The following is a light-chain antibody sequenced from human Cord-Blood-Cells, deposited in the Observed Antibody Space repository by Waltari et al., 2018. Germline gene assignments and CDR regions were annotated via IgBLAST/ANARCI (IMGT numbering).Light chain of an antibody. J-gene: IGKJ4*01. Sequence: DIQMTQSPSTLSASVGDRVTITCRASQSISSWLDWYQQKPGKAPKPLIYKASSLESGVPSRFSGSGSGTEFTLTISSLQPDDFATYYCQQYNSYPLTFGGGTKVEIK. CDR1: QSISSW. V-gene: IGKV1-5*03. CDR3: QQYNSYPLT. CDR2: KAS.